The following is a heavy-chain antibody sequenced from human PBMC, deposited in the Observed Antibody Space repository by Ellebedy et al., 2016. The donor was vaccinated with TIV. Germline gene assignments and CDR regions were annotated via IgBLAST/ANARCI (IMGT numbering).Heavy chain of an antibody. CDR3: ATSDGYGSGIQWECFDY. CDR1: GFTFSSYS. V-gene: IGHV3-48*02. Sequence: GESLKISCAASGFTFSSYSMNWVRQAPGKGLEWVSYISSSSSNIYYSDSVKGRFTISRDNAKNSLSLQMNRLSDEDTAVYYCATSDGYGSGIQWECFDYWGQGTLVTVSS. J-gene: IGHJ4*02. D-gene: IGHD3-10*01. CDR2: ISSSSSNI.